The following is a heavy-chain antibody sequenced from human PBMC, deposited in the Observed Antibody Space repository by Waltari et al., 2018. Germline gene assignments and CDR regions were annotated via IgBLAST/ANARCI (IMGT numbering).Heavy chain of an antibody. V-gene: IGHV4-34*01. J-gene: IGHJ5*02. Sequence: QVQLQQWGAGLLKPSETLSLTCAVYGGSFSGYYWSWIRQPPGKGLEWIGEINHSGSTNYNPSLKSRVTISVDTSKNQFSLKLSLVTAADTAVYYCAPSSGYPGWFDPWGQGTLVTVSS. CDR1: GGSFSGYY. CDR2: INHSGST. CDR3: APSSGYPGWFDP. D-gene: IGHD3-22*01.